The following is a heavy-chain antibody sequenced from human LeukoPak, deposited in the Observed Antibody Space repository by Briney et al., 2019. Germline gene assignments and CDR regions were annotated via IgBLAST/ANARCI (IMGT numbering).Heavy chain of an antibody. CDR2: IYYSGST. V-gene: IGHV4-39*07. Sequence: SETLSLTCTVSGGSISSSGYYWGWIRQPPGKGLEWIGSIYYSGSTYYNPSLKSRVTISVDTSKNQFSLKLSSVTAADTAVYYCARGGLSTVVTPDYFDYWGQGTLVTVSS. D-gene: IGHD4-23*01. CDR3: ARGGLSTVVTPDYFDY. J-gene: IGHJ4*02. CDR1: GGSISSSGYY.